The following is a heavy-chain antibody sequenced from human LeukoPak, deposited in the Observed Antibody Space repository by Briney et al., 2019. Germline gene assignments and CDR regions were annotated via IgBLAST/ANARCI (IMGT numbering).Heavy chain of an antibody. Sequence: SETLSLTCTVSGGSIRSYYWSWIRQPPGKGLVWIGHIYYSGSTNYNPPLQSRVTISVDTSKNQFSLKLSSVTAADTAVYYCVRKGVIDRYFDYWGQGTLVTVSS. V-gene: IGHV4-59*01. CDR1: GGSIRSYY. CDR2: IYYSGST. J-gene: IGHJ4*02. CDR3: VRKGVIDRYFDY. D-gene: IGHD3-22*01.